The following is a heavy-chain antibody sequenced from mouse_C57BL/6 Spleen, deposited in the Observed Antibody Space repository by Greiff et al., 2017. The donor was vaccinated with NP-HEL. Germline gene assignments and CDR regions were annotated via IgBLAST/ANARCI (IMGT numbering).Heavy chain of an antibody. CDR1: GFTFTDYY. CDR3: ARYYYGSSFAY. J-gene: IGHJ3*01. Sequence: DVRLVESGGGLVQPGGSLSLSCAASGFTFTDYYMSWVRQPPGKALEWLGFIRNKANGYTPEYSASVKGRFTISRDNSQGILYLQMNALRAEDSATYYCARYYYGSSFAYWGQGTLVTVSA. CDR2: IRNKANGYTP. V-gene: IGHV7-3*01. D-gene: IGHD1-1*01.